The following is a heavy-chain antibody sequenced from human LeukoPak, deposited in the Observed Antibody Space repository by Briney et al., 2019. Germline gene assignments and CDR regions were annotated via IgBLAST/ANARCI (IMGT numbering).Heavy chain of an antibody. V-gene: IGHV4-39*01. CDR1: GGSISSSRYY. D-gene: IGHD5-18*01. J-gene: IGHJ4*02. CDR3: ARLTAYSYGRGY. CDR2: IYSNGST. Sequence: SETLALTCTVSGGSISSSRYYWGWIRQPPGKGLEYIGNIYSNGSTYYNPSLKSRVTICVDTSRSQFSLMLSSVTAADTAFYYCARLTAYSYGRGYWGQGTLVTVSS.